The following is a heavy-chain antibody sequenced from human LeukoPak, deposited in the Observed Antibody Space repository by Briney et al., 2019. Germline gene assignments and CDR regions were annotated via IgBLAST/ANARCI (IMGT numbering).Heavy chain of an antibody. CDR3: ARDFLNAIDI. D-gene: IGHD2/OR15-2a*01. Sequence: GGSLRLSCAASGFTFSSSTMTWVRQSPGKGLEWVSSISSSSTYIYYADSVKGRFIISRDNAKNSLYLQTNSLRAEDTAVFYCARDFLNAIDIWGQGTMVTVSS. V-gene: IGHV3-21*01. J-gene: IGHJ3*02. CDR2: ISSSSTYI. CDR1: GFTFSSST.